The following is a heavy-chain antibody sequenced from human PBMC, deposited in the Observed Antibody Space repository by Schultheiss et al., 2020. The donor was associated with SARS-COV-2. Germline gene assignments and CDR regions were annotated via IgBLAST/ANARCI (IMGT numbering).Heavy chain of an antibody. CDR2: ISYDGSNK. V-gene: IGHV3-30*03. D-gene: IGHD3-16*01. CDR1: GFTFSSYS. Sequence: GGSLRLSCAASGFTFSSYSMNWVRQAPGKGLEWVAVISYDGSNKYYADSVMGRFTISRDNSKNTLYLQMNSLKTEDTAVYYCARLNAWAKEVPLWGQGTLVTVSS. J-gene: IGHJ4*02. CDR3: ARLNAWAKEVPL.